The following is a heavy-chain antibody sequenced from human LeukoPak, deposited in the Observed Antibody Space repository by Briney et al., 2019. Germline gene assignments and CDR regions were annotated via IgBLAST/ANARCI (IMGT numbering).Heavy chain of an antibody. V-gene: IGHV3-48*01. Sequence: PGGSLRLSCAASGFTFSSYSMNWVRQAPGKGLEWVSYISSSSSTIYYADSVKGRFTISRDNAKNSLYLQMNSLRADDTAVYYCARVLVRGVIHYYYYGMDVWGQGTTVTVSS. CDR3: ARVLVRGVIHYYYYGMDV. CDR2: ISSSSSTI. J-gene: IGHJ6*02. D-gene: IGHD3-10*01. CDR1: GFTFSSYS.